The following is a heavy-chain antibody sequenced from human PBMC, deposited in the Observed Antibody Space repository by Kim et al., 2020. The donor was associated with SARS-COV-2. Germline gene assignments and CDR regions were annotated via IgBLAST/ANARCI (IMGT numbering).Heavy chain of an antibody. V-gene: IGHV3-23*01. CDR3: ASLSSSYFGSGVDY. J-gene: IGHJ4*02. Sequence: GGSLRLSCTASGFTFNTYAMTWVRQAPGKGLEWVSAISGSGGSTFYADSLKGRFTISRDNSKNTLYLQMNSLRAEDTAIYYCASLSSSYFGSGVDYWGQGTLVTVSS. CDR2: ISGSGGST. CDR1: GFTFNTYA. D-gene: IGHD3-10*01.